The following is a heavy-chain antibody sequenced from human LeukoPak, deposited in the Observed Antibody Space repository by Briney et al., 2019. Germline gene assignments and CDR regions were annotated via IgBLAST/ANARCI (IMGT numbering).Heavy chain of an antibody. CDR1: GYSINNGYY. V-gene: IGHV4-38-2*02. CDR3: ARVGYYPDYYMDV. J-gene: IGHJ6*03. D-gene: IGHD2-21*01. Sequence: SETLSLTCTVSGYSINNGYYWAWIRQPPGKGLQWIGSIYHSGSTYYNPSLKSRVTISIDTSKNQFSLKLTSVTAADTAVYYCARVGYYPDYYMDVWGKGTAVTVSS. CDR2: IYHSGST.